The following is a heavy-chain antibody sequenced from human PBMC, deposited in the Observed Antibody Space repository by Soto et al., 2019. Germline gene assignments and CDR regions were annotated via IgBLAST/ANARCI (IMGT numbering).Heavy chain of an antibody. CDR3: ARENFNWNYDWFDP. D-gene: IGHD1-7*01. V-gene: IGHV4-4*07. CDR2: IYTSGST. CDR1: GGSISSYY. J-gene: IGHJ5*02. Sequence: SETLSLTCTVSGGSISSYYWSWIRQPAGKGLEWIGRIYTSGSTNYNPSLKSRVTMSVDTSKNQFSLKLSSVTAADAAVYYCARENFNWNYDWFDPWGQGTLVTVSS.